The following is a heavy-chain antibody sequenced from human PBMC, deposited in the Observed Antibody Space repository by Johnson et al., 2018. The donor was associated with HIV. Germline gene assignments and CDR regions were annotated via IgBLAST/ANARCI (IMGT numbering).Heavy chain of an antibody. CDR1: GFTCSDYY. CDR3: SSDRGGAGTFDAFDI. J-gene: IGHJ3*02. V-gene: IGHV3-66*01. CDR2: IYSGGNK. Sequence: VQLVESGGGLVKPGGSLRLSCAASGFTCSDYYMSWIRQAPGKGREWVAVIYSGGNKYYSESGKGRCTLSRDNSKNTLYLQMNSLRAEDTAVYYFSSDRGGAGTFDAFDIWGQGTMVTVSS. D-gene: IGHD6-13*01.